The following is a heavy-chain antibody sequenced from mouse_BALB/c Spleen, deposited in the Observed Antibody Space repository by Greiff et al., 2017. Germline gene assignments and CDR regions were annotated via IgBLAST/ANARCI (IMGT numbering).Heavy chain of an antibody. CDR1: GFTFSSFG. V-gene: IGHV5-17*02. J-gene: IGHJ3*01. CDR3: AREEWSY. Sequence: EVQRVESGGGLVQPGGSRKLSCAASGFTFSSFGMHWVRQAPEKGLEWVAYISSGISTIYYADTVKGRFTISRDNPKNTLFLQMTSLRSEDTAMYYCAREEWSYWGQGTLVTVSA. D-gene: IGHD1-3*01. CDR2: ISSGISTI.